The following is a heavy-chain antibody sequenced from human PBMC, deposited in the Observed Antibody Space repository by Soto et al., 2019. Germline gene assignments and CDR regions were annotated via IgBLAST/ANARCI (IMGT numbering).Heavy chain of an antibody. CDR2: ISGSGGST. Sequence: PGGSLRLSXAASGFTFSSYAMSWVRQAPGKGLEWVSAISGSGGSTYYADSVKGRFTISRDNSKNTLYLQMNSLRAEDTAVYYCAKDKEPPSLLSAARSGWYYDYWGQGTLVTVSS. D-gene: IGHD6-19*01. CDR1: GFTFSSYA. J-gene: IGHJ4*02. V-gene: IGHV3-23*01. CDR3: AKDKEPPSLLSAARSGWYYDY.